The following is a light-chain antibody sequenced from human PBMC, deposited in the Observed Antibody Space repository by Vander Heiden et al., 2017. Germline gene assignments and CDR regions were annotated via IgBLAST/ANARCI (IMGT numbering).Light chain of an antibody. Sequence: QSVLTQPPSVSGPPGQRLTISCTGSSSNIWAGYEVHWYQQLPGTAPKLLIYGNSNRPSGVPDRFSCSKSGTSASLAITGLQAEDEADDYCQSYDSSLSGSEVFGGGTKLTVL. CDR1: SSNIWAGYE. CDR3: QSYDSSLSGSEV. J-gene: IGLJ2*01. CDR2: GNS. V-gene: IGLV1-40*01.